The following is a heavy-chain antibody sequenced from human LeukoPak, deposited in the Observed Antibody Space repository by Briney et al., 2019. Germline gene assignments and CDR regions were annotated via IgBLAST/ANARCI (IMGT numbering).Heavy chain of an antibody. D-gene: IGHD5-24*01. CDR2: IYYSGST. V-gene: IGHV4-30-4*08. CDR1: GGSISSGGYY. CDR3: ARDPHLQYGYYYYYGMDV. J-gene: IGHJ6*02. Sequence: SETLSLTCTVSGGSISSGGYYWSWIRQHPGKGLEWIGYIYYSGSTYYNPSLKSRVTISVDTSKNQFSLKLSSVTAADTAVYYCARDPHLQYGYYYYYGMDVWGQGTTVTVSS.